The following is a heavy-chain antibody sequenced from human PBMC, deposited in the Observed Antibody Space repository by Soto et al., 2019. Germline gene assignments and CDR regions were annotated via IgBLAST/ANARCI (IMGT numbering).Heavy chain of an antibody. J-gene: IGHJ1*01. CDR2: FFPVFGRP. V-gene: IGHV1-69*13. Sequence: APVRVSCKVPGGTFGSFRISWVGQAPGQGLEWMGGFFPVFGRPNYAQRFRGRLTITAGESTNTNYMELIDLTSEDTAVEYCAREASGYDFWGQGTQVTVSS. CDR3: AREASGYDF. CDR1: GGTFGSFR. D-gene: IGHD5-12*01.